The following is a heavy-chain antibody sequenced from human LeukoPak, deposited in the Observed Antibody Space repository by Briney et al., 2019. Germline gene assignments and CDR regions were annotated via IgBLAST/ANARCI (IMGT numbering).Heavy chain of an antibody. CDR2: ISSSGSTI. V-gene: IGHV3-48*04. D-gene: IGHD2/OR15-2a*01. CDR3: ARDFYVYGMDV. J-gene: IGHJ6*02. Sequence: GGSLRLSCAASGFTFSSYSMNWARQAPGKGLEWVSYISSSGSTIYYADSVKGRFTISRDNAKNSLYLQMNSLRAEDTAVYYCARDFYVYGMDVWGQGTTVTVSS. CDR1: GFTFSSYS.